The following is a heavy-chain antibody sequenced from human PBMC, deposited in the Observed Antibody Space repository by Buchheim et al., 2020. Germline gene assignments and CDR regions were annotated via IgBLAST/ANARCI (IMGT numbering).Heavy chain of an antibody. CDR2: ISYVGSHK. D-gene: IGHD2-2*01. Sequence: QVQLVESGGGVVQPGGSLRLSCAASRLTFSSYGMHWVRQAPGKGLEWVAVISYVGSHKYYGDFVKGRFSISRDNSKNTLYLQMNNLGAEDTAVYYCAKDLVPDCSSTSCYVYPYYYYGMDIWGQGTT. CDR1: RLTFSSYG. J-gene: IGHJ6*02. CDR3: AKDLVPDCSSTSCYVYPYYYYGMDI. V-gene: IGHV3-30*18.